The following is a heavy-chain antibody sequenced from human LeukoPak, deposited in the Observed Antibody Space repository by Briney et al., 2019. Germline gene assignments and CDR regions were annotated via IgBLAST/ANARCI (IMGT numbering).Heavy chain of an antibody. Sequence: GGSLRLSCTASGFSFSSYSMNWVRQAPGKGLEWLSYIRDSGTTKYYADSVKGRFTISRDNAENSLYLQMNNLRAEDTAVYYCARESLGYCSGSSCYYYYMDFWGKGTTVTVSS. V-gene: IGHV3-48*04. CDR2: IRDSGTTK. J-gene: IGHJ6*03. D-gene: IGHD2-15*01. CDR3: ARESLGYCSGSSCYYYYMDF. CDR1: GFSFSSYS.